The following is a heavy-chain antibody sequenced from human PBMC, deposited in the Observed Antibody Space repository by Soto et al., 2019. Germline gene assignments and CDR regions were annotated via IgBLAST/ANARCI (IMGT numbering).Heavy chain of an antibody. CDR1: GFNFNIYG. J-gene: IGHJ4*02. Sequence: QVQLVESGGGVVQTGTSLRLSCAASGFNFNIYGIHWVRQAPGKGLEYVAGTRYHGREEYYTCTVRGRFTISRYNYQTKLYLQMNSLRAEDTAIYYCVRGFGSAVYASHFDYWGQGTPVTVSS. D-gene: IGHD3-10*01. CDR3: VRGFGSAVYASHFDY. CDR2: TRYHGREE. V-gene: IGHV3-33*01.